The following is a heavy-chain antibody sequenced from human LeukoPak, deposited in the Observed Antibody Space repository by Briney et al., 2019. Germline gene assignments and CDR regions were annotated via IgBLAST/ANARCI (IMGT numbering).Heavy chain of an antibody. Sequence: ASVKVSCKASGYTFTSYGISWVRQAPGQGLEWMGWISAYNGNTNYAQKLQGRVTMTTDTSTSTAYMELRSLRSGDTAVYYCASVTGYYGSGSLDAFDIWGQGTVVTVSS. CDR3: ASVTGYYGSGSLDAFDI. J-gene: IGHJ3*02. CDR2: ISAYNGNT. D-gene: IGHD3-10*01. V-gene: IGHV1-18*04. CDR1: GYTFTSYG.